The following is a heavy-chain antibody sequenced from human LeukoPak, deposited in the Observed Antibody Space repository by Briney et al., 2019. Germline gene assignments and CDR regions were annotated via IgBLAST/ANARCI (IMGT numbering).Heavy chain of an antibody. CDR2: IYTSGST. Sequence: PSETLSLTCTVSGGSISSSSYYWGWIRQPAGKGLEWIGRIYTSGSTNYNPSLKSRVTISVDTSKNQFSLKLSSVTAADTAVYYCARDGWYSSGWHYYYYYMDVWGKGTTVTISS. V-gene: IGHV4-61*02. J-gene: IGHJ6*03. CDR3: ARDGWYSSGWHYYYYYMDV. CDR1: GGSISSSSYY. D-gene: IGHD6-19*01.